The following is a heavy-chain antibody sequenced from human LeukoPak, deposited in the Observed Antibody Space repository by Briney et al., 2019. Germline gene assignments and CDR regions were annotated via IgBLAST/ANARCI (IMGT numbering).Heavy chain of an antibody. D-gene: IGHD6-19*01. V-gene: IGHV1-58*01. CDR3: AAETAVAGNNWFGP. J-gene: IGHJ5*02. Sequence: GASVKVSCKASGFTFTSSAVQWVRQARGQRLEWIGWIVVGSDNTNYAQKFQERVTITRDMSTSTAYMELSSLRSEDTAVYYCAAETAVAGNNWFGPWGQGTLVTVSS. CDR1: GFTFTSSA. CDR2: IVVGSDNT.